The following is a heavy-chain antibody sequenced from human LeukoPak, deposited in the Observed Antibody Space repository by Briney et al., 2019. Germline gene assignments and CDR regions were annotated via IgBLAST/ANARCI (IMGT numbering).Heavy chain of an antibody. V-gene: IGHV3-64*01. D-gene: IGHD6-13*01. CDR2: ISSNGGST. J-gene: IGHJ4*02. CDR3: ASGSRGIAAY. Sequence: GGSLRLSCAASGFTFSSYAMHWVRQAPGKGLEYVSTISSNGGSTYYANSVKGRFTISRDNSKNTLYLQMGSLRAEDMAVYYCASGSRGIAAYWGQGTLVTVSS. CDR1: GFTFSSYA.